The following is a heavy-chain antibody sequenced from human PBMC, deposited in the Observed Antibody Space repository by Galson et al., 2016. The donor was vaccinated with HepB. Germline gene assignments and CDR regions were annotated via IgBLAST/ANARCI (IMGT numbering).Heavy chain of an antibody. CDR2: INHSGST. CDR1: GGSFSNYY. CDR3: ARGRPGTPPGYHYGLDV. V-gene: IGHV4-34*01. Sequence: SETLSLTCAVYGGSFSNYYWTWIRQPPGKGLEWIGEINHSGSTNYNPSLHRRVTISVDASKNQFSLKLSSVTAAYTSIYYCARGRPGTPPGYHYGLDVWGQGTTVTVSS. D-gene: IGHD1-1*01. J-gene: IGHJ6*02.